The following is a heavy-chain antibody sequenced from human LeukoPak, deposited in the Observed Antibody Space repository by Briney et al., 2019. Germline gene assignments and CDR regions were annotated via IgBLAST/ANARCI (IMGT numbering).Heavy chain of an antibody. V-gene: IGHV6-1*01. D-gene: IGHD3-22*01. CDR3: AREGSDGYLFDY. CDR2: TYYRSKWYN. CDR1: GDSVSSNSAT. J-gene: IGHJ4*02. Sequence: ASQTLSLTCAISGDSVSSNSATWDWIRQSPSRGLELLGRTYYRSKWYNDYAVSVKSRVTINPDTSKNQFSLQLNSVTPEDTAVYYCAREGSDGYLFDYWGQGSLVIVSS.